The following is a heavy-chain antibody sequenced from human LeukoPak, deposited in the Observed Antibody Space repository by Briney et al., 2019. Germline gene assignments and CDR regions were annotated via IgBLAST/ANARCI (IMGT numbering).Heavy chain of an antibody. CDR2: ISYDGSNK. CDR3: AKDTREDPFDY. CDR1: GFTFSSYG. V-gene: IGHV3-30*18. J-gene: IGHJ4*02. D-gene: IGHD1-26*01. Sequence: GGSLRLSCAASGFTFSSYGMHWVRQAPGKGLEWVAVISYDGSNKYYVDSVKGRFTISRDNSKNTLYLQMNSLRAEDTAVYYCAKDTREDPFDYWGQGTLVTVSS.